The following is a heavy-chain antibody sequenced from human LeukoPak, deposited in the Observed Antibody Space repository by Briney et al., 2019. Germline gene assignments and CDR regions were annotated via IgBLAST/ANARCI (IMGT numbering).Heavy chain of an antibody. CDR1: GFTLSSYW. CDR2: IKQDGSEK. Sequence: PGGSLRLSCAASGFTLSSYWMSWVRQAPGKGLEWVANIKQDGSEKYYVDSVKGRFTISRDNAENSLYLQMNSLRAEDTAVYYCARLVGSGRYLDHWGQGTLVPVSS. J-gene: IGHJ4*02. D-gene: IGHD3-10*01. V-gene: IGHV3-7*01. CDR3: ARLVGSGRYLDH.